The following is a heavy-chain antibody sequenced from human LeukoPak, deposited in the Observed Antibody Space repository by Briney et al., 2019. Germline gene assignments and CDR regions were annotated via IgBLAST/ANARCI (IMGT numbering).Heavy chain of an antibody. J-gene: IGHJ2*01. CDR3: ARDESRTGQYNWFFDL. CDR1: GGSFSGYY. CDR2: INHSGST. Sequence: SETLSLTCAVYGGSFSGYYWSWIRQPPGKGLEWIGEINHSGSTNYNPSLKSRVTISVDTSKNQFSLKLSSVTAADTAVYYCARDESRTGQYNWFFDLWGRGNMVTVSS. V-gene: IGHV4-34*01. D-gene: IGHD6-6*01.